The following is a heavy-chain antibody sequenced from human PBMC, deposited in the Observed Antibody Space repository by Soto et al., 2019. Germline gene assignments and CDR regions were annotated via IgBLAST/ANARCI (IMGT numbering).Heavy chain of an antibody. J-gene: IGHJ5*02. CDR2: ISYDGSNK. CDR3: AKDPRYCTGDKWTDP. D-gene: IGHD2-8*02. Sequence: GGSLRLSCAASGFTFSSYAMYWVRQVRQAPGKGLEWVAVISYDGSNKYYADSVKGRFTISRDNSKNTVYLQMNSLSAEDTAVYYCAKDPRYCTGDKWTDPWGQATLVTVSS. CDR1: GFTFSSYA. V-gene: IGHV3-30*18.